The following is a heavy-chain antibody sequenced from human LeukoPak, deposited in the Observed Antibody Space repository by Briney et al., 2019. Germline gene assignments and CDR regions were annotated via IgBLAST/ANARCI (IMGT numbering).Heavy chain of an antibody. Sequence: PGRFLRLSCAASGFTFSSYAMHWVRQAPGKGLEWVAVISYDGSNKYYADSVKGRFTISRDNSKNTLYLQMNSLRAEDTAVYYCAREGSGWYSFHYGMDVWGKGTTVTVSS. CDR3: AREGSGWYSFHYGMDV. CDR1: GFTFSSYA. CDR2: ISYDGSNK. J-gene: IGHJ6*04. V-gene: IGHV3-30*04. D-gene: IGHD6-19*01.